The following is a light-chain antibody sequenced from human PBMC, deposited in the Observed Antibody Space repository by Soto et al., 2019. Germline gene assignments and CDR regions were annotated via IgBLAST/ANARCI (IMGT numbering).Light chain of an antibody. CDR3: QQYDSSRT. CDR1: QSVTSRC. J-gene: IGKJ1*01. Sequence: EIVLTQSPGTLSLSPGERATLSCRASQSVTSRCLAWYQQKPAQPPRLLIYGVSSSAAGIPDTFSGSGSGTDFTVTITRLEPEEFAVYYCQQYDSSRTFGQGTKVEMK. CDR2: GVS. V-gene: IGKV3-20*01.